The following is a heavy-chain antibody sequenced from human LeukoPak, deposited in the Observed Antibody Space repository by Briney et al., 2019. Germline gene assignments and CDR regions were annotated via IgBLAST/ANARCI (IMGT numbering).Heavy chain of an antibody. CDR2: IYHSGST. V-gene: IGHV4-38-2*02. CDR1: GYSISSGYY. CDR3: AREMQKGQQLVY. J-gene: IGHJ4*02. Sequence: SETLSLTCTVSGYSISSGYYWGWIRQPPGKGLEWIGSIYHSGSTYYNPSLKSRVTISVDTSKNQFSLKLSSVTAADTAVYYCAREMQKGQQLVYWGQGTLVTVSS. D-gene: IGHD6-13*01.